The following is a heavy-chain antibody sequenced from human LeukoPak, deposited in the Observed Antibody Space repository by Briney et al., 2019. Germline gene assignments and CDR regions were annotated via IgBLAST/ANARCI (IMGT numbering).Heavy chain of an antibody. CDR3: ASSSSAYSDAFDI. Sequence: GASVKVSCKASGYTFTRYGINWVRRAPGQGLEWMGWISAYNGNTNYAQKVQGRVTMTTDTSTSTAYMELRSLRSDDTAAYYCASSSSAYSDAFDIWGQGTVVTVSS. CDR2: ISAYNGNT. D-gene: IGHD3-22*01. J-gene: IGHJ3*02. V-gene: IGHV1-18*01. CDR1: GYTFTRYG.